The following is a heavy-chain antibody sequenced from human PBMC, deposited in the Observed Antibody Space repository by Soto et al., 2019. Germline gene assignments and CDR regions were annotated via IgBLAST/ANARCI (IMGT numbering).Heavy chain of an antibody. J-gene: IGHJ6*02. CDR1: GGSFSGYY. V-gene: IGHV4-34*01. CDR3: ARGLGIGWAYYYYYGMDV. Sequence: SETLSLTCAVYGGSFSGYYWSWIRQPPGKGLEWIGEINHSGSTNYNPSLKSRVTISVDTSKNQFSLKLSSVTATDTAVYYCARGLGIGWAYYYYYGMDVWGQGTTVTVSS. CDR2: INHSGST. D-gene: IGHD6-19*01.